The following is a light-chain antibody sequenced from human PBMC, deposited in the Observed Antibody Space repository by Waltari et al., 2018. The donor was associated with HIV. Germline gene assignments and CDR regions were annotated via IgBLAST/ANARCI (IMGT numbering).Light chain of an antibody. CDR1: RGIRNG. CDR2: STA. J-gene: IGKJ3*01. CDR3: QEADDFPHI. V-gene: IGKV1-12*01. Sequence: DIQLPQSPSYVSASVGDRLTTTCRPSRGIRNGLAWYQQKPGRAPNLLIYSTARLQNGVPARVVGSGSGTLFTLAINGLLADDFGTYYCQEADDFPHIFGAGTRGDIK.